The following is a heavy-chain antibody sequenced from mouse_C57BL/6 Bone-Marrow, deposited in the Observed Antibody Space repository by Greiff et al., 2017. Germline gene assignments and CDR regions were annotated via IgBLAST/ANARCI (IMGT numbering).Heavy chain of an antibody. Sequence: QVTLKESGPGILQSSLTLSLTCSFSGFSLSTSGMGVSWIRQPSGKGLEWLAHIYWDDDKRYNPSLKSRLTISKDTSRNQVFLKITSVDTADTATYYCARNYYGYFDVWGTGTTVTVAS. CDR1: GFSLSTSGMG. J-gene: IGHJ1*03. CDR3: ARNYYGYFDV. V-gene: IGHV8-12*01. CDR2: IYWDDDK.